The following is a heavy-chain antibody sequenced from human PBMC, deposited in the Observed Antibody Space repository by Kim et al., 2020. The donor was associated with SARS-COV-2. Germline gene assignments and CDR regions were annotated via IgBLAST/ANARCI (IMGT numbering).Heavy chain of an antibody. V-gene: IGHV1-2*04. D-gene: IGHD2-15*01. J-gene: IGHJ4*02. CDR2: GGT. CDR3: ARSSLLDFDY. Sequence: GGTNYAQRLQGWVTMTRDTSISTVYLEMTRLRSDDTAVYYCARSSLLDFDYWGQGTLVTVSS.